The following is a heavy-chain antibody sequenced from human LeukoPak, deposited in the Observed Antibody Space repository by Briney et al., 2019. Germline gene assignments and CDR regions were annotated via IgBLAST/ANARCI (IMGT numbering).Heavy chain of an antibody. CDR3: AKDHSGSGWYFDY. Sequence: GGSLRLSCAASGFTFSNYGMHWVRQAPGKGLEWVAFIRYDGSNKYYADSVKGRFTISRDNSKNTLFLQMNSLRAEDTAVFSCAKDHSGSGWYFDYWGQGTMVTVSS. V-gene: IGHV3-30*02. CDR1: GFTFSNYG. D-gene: IGHD6-19*01. J-gene: IGHJ4*02. CDR2: IRYDGSNK.